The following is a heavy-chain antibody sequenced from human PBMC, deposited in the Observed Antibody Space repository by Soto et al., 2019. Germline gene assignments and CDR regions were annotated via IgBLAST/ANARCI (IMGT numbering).Heavy chain of an antibody. Sequence: VKVACTASDCPFASYGFIWVGQAAGQGLEWMGWISAYTGNTNYAQKFQGRVTLTTDTSTSTAYMELRSLTSDDTALYYCARDVAERFTDYYFPFDFWGQGTQVTVSS. J-gene: IGHJ4*02. D-gene: IGHD2-21*01. V-gene: IGHV1-18*01. CDR2: ISAYTGNT. CDR3: ARDVAERFTDYYFPFDF. CDR1: DCPFASYG.